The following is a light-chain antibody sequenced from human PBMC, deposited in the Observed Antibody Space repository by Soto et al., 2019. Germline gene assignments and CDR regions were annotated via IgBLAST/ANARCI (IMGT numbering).Light chain of an antibody. CDR3: AAWDDSLSGVG. CDR1: SSNIGSHY. CDR2: SNN. V-gene: IGLV1-47*01. J-gene: IGLJ2*01. Sequence: QSVRTQPPSASGPPGQMVTISCSGSSSNIGSHYVFWYQQLPGTSPQLLTYSNNQRPSEVPDRFSGSKSGTSASLAISGLRSEDEADYSCAAWDDSLSGVGFGGGTKLTVL.